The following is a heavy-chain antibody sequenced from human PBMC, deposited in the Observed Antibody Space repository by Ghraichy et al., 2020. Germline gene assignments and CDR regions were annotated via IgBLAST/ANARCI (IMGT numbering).Heavy chain of an antibody. Sequence: SETLSLTCTVSGGSISSYYWSWIRQPPGKGLEWIGYIYYSGSTNYNPSLKSRVTISVDTSKNQFSLKLSSVTAADTAVYYCARVRYYYDSSGYYHRGVYFDYWGQGTLVTVSS. CDR1: GGSISSYY. CDR2: IYYSGST. V-gene: IGHV4-59*01. D-gene: IGHD3-22*01. J-gene: IGHJ4*02. CDR3: ARVRYYYDSSGYYHRGVYFDY.